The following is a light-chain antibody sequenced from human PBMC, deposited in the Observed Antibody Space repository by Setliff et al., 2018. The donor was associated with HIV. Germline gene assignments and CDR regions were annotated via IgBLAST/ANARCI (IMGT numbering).Light chain of an antibody. CDR1: SSDVGGYSF. Sequence: QSALTQPASVSGSPGQSITISCTGTSSDVGGYSFVSWYQQHPDKAPKLMIYDVSKRPSGVSNRFSGSKSGNTASLTISGLQAEDEADYYCSSYTSSSTYVFGTGTKVTVL. J-gene: IGLJ1*01. V-gene: IGLV2-14*03. CDR2: DVS. CDR3: SSYTSSSTYV.